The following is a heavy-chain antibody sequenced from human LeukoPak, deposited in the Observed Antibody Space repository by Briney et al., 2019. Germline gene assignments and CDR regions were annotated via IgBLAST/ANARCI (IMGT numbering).Heavy chain of an antibody. J-gene: IGHJ4*02. D-gene: IGHD5-24*01. Sequence: GGSLRLSCTASEFTVSRNYMLWVRQAPGKGLEWVSLIFSNGDTHYADSVKGRFTISRDTSKNTVSFQMNSLRVEDTAMYYCTRDQMNYWGQGTLVTVSS. CDR2: IFSNGDT. V-gene: IGHV3-53*01. CDR1: EFTVSRNY. CDR3: TRDQMNY.